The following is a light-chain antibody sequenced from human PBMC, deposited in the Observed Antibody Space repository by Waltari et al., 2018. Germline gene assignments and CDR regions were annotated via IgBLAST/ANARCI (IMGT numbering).Light chain of an antibody. J-gene: IGLJ2*01. V-gene: IGLV2-23*02. CDR1: SSDVGNYNL. CDR3: CSYAGSSTSVL. Sequence: QSALTQPASVSGSPGQSITISCTGSSSDVGNYNLVSWYQHHPGKAPKPMISEVSKRPSGVSNRFSGAKSGNTASLTISGVQAEDEADYYCCSYAGSSTSVLFGGGTRLTVL. CDR2: EVS.